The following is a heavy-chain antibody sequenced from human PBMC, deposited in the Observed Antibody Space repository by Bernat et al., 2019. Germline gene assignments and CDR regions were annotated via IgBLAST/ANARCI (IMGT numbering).Heavy chain of an antibody. D-gene: IGHD6-13*01. CDR2: IYGGGST. CDR3: ARATGSWSNYYGMDV. V-gene: IGHV3-66*01. CDR1: GFTVSSNY. Sequence: EVQLVESGGGLVQPGGSLRLSCAASGFTVSSNYMSWVRQAPGKGLEWVSVIYGGGSTYYADSVKGRFTISRDHSKNTLYLQMNSLRAEDTAVYYCARATGSWSNYYGMDVWGQGTTVTVSS. J-gene: IGHJ6*02.